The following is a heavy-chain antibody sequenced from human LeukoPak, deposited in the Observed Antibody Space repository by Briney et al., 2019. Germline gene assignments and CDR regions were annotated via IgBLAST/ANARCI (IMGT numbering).Heavy chain of an antibody. CDR1: GFTLSSYG. CDR2: IRYDGTSK. CDR3: AKSIESSSSHYYYYYMDV. V-gene: IGHV3-30*02. D-gene: IGHD6-6*01. Sequence: GGSLRLTCTASGFTLSSYGMHWLRQAPGKGLEWVTFIRYDGTSKYYVDSVKGRFTISRDNSKTTLYLQMNSLRADDTAVYFCAKSIESSSSHYYYYYMDVWGKGTTVTVSS. J-gene: IGHJ6*03.